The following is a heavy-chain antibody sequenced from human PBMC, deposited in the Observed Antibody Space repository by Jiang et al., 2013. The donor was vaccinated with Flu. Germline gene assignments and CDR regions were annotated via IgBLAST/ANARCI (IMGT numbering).Heavy chain of an antibody. Sequence: QLVESGAEVKKPGASVKVSCKASGYTFTGYYMHWVRQAPGQGLEWMGWIDPNSGGTKYAQKFQGRVTMTRDTSISTAYMELSRLRSDDTAVYYCAREKRPMIVDYYFDFWGQGTLVTVSS. D-gene: IGHD3-22*01. CDR1: GYTFTGYY. J-gene: IGHJ4*02. V-gene: IGHV1-2*02. CDR3: AREKRPMIVDYYFDF. CDR2: IDPNSGGT.